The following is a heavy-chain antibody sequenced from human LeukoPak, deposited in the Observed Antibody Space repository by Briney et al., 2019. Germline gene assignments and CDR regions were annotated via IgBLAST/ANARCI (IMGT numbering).Heavy chain of an antibody. Sequence: ASVKVSCKASGYSFTDYYMHWVRQAPGQGLEWMGWINPNSGGTNYAQKFQGRVTMTRDTSISTAYMELSSLRSEDTAVYYCARGRGSSWSTIYYFDYWGQGTLVTVSS. J-gene: IGHJ4*02. CDR2: INPNSGGT. V-gene: IGHV1-2*02. CDR3: ARGRGSSWSTIYYFDY. CDR1: GYSFTDYY. D-gene: IGHD6-13*01.